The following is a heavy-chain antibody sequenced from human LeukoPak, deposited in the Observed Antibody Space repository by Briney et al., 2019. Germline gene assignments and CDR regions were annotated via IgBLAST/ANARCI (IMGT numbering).Heavy chain of an antibody. J-gene: IGHJ4*02. CDR3: ATASNYGSGVHFDY. CDR2: ITSRSYI. CDR1: GFTFSSYR. Sequence: GGSLRLSCAASGFTFSSYRMNWVRQAPGKGLEWVSSITSRSYIYYGDSVKGRFTMSRDNAKNSLYLQMNRLRGEDTAVYYCATASNYGSGVHFDYWGQGTLVTVSS. V-gene: IGHV3-21*01. D-gene: IGHD3-10*01.